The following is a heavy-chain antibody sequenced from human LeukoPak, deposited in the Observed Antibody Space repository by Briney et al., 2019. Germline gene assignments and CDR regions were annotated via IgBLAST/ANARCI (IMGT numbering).Heavy chain of an antibody. CDR3: ARGAAAGLANWFDP. Sequence: GASVKVSCKASGYTFTSHGISWVRQAPGQGLEWMGWISTYNGNTNYAQKLQGRVTMTTDTSTSTAYMELRSLRSDDTAVYYCARGAAAGLANWFDPWGQGTLVTVSS. V-gene: IGHV1-18*01. CDR1: GYTFTSHG. J-gene: IGHJ5*02. CDR2: ISTYNGNT. D-gene: IGHD6-13*01.